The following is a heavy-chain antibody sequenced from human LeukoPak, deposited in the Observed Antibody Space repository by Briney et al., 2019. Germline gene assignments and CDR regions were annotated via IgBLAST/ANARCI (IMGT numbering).Heavy chain of an antibody. J-gene: IGHJ4*02. CDR1: GFTFSSYS. Sequence: GGSLRLSCAASGFTFSSYSMNWVRQAPGKGLEWVSSISSSSSYIYYADSVKGRFTISRDNAKNSLYLQMNSLRAEDTTVYYCARDKYYGSGSYSPSDYWGQGTLVTVSS. CDR3: ARDKYYGSGSYSPSDY. V-gene: IGHV3-21*01. CDR2: ISSSSSYI. D-gene: IGHD3-10*01.